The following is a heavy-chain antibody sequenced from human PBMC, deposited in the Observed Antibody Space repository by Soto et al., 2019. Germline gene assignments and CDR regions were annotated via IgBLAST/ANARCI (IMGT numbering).Heavy chain of an antibody. D-gene: IGHD3-3*01. V-gene: IGHV1-18*01. CDR3: ARRGSEYYDFWSRYYLFDP. CDR2: ISAYNGNT. CDR1: GYTFTSYG. J-gene: IGHJ5*02. Sequence: ASVKVSCKASGYTFTSYGISWVRQAPGQGLEWMGWISAYNGNTNYAQKLQGRVTMTTDTSTSTAYMELRSLRSDDTAMYYCARRGSEYYDFWSRYYLFDPWGQGTLVSVSS.